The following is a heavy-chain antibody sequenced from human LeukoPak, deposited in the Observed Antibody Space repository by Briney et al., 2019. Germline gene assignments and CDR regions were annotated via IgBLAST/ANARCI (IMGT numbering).Heavy chain of an antibody. CDR1: GFSFIISA. D-gene: IGHD3-22*01. J-gene: IGHJ4*02. Sequence: PGGSLRLSCAASGFSFIISAMSWVRQAPGKGLEWVSAISDSGAGTYYADSVKGRFTISRDNSKDALYLQMNSLRAEDTAVYYCAKSSYYDASGYYREYYFDSWGQGTLVTVSS. CDR3: AKSSYYDASGYYREYYFDS. CDR2: ISDSGAGT. V-gene: IGHV3-23*01.